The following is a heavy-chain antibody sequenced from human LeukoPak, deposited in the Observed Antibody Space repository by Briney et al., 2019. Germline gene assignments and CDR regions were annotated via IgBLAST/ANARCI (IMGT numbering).Heavy chain of an antibody. Sequence: PGESLKISCKGSGYSFTSYWIGWVRQMPGKGLEWMGIIYPGGSDTRYSPSFQGQVTISADKSISTAYLQWSSLKASDTAMYYCAREWGYCGGDCYSDYWGQGTLVTVSS. D-gene: IGHD2-21*02. CDR3: AREWGYCGGDCYSDY. CDR2: IYPGGSDT. V-gene: IGHV5-51*01. J-gene: IGHJ4*02. CDR1: GYSFTSYW.